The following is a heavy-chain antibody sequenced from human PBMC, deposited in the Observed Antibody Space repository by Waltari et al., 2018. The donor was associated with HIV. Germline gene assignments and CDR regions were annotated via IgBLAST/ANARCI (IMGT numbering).Heavy chain of an antibody. D-gene: IGHD1-26*01. Sequence: QVRFEQSGAEVKKPGASVQVSCETSGYSFTRYPMPWVPQAPSQRLEWMGWRKAGNGNTKYYQKVQGRDTIPADEATSTVYVEPSSRRSEETVVYYCARGQSGSTDEAFDIWGQGTMVTVSS. V-gene: IGHV1-3*01. J-gene: IGHJ3*02. CDR3: ARGQSGSTDEAFDI. CDR2: RKAGNGNT. CDR1: GYSFTRYP.